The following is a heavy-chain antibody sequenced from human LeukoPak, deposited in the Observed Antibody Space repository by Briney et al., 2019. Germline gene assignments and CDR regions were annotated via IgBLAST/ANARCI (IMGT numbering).Heavy chain of an antibody. CDR1: GFTFSSYA. CDR3: AKGSNSMVRGVKLDY. Sequence: PGGSLRLSCAASGFTFSSYAMSWVRQAPGKGLEWVSAISGSGGSTYYADPVKGRFTISRDNSKNTLYLQMNSLRAEDTAVYYCAKGSNSMVRGVKLDYWGQGTLVTVSS. J-gene: IGHJ4*02. V-gene: IGHV3-23*01. CDR2: ISGSGGST. D-gene: IGHD3-10*01.